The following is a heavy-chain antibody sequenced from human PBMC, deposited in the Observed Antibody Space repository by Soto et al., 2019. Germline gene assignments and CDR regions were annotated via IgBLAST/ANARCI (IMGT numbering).Heavy chain of an antibody. CDR1: GYTFTGYY. CDR2: INPNSGGA. J-gene: IGHJ4*02. Sequence: ASVKVSCKASGYTFTGYYMHWVRQAPGQGLEWMGWINPNSGGANYAHNFQGRVTMTSDTSISTAYMELSSLRSDDTAVYYCARAPGYSGYDSLRLFDYWGQGTLVTVSS. CDR3: ARAPGYSGYDSLRLFDY. D-gene: IGHD5-12*01. V-gene: IGHV1-2*02.